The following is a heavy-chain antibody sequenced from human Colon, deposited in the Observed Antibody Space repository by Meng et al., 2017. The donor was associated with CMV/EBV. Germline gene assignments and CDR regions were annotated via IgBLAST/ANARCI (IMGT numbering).Heavy chain of an antibody. CDR2: IKPNSGGT. CDR3: ARRTKGGRSYDY. Sequence: ASVQVSCKASGYTFIDYYWHWVRQAPGQGLEWMGRIKPNSGGTNYAPKYQGRVTLTRDTSITTAYRELSRLRSDDTAVYSCARRTKGGRSYDYWGLGTLVTVSS. V-gene: IGHV1-2*02. D-gene: IGHD1-26*01. J-gene: IGHJ4*02. CDR1: GYTFIDYY.